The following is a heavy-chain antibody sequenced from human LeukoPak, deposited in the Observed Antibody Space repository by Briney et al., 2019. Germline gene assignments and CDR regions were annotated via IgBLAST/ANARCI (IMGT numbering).Heavy chain of an antibody. CDR1: GDSFSSDFYY. CDR3: ARQTGSGLFILP. D-gene: IGHD3/OR15-3a*01. CDR2: IHSTGNT. V-gene: IGHV4-39*01. J-gene: IGHJ4*02. Sequence: SETLSLTCIVSGDSFSSDFYYWGWIRQSPGKGLEWIANIHSTGNTFYNPSLKSRVTMSIDTSKNHFSLNMKSVTAADTAVYYCARQTGSGLFILPGGQGTLVTVSS.